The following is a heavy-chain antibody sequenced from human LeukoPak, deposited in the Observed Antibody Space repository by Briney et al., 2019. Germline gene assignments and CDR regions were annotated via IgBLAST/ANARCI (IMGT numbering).Heavy chain of an antibody. Sequence: SGGSLRLSCAASGFTFSSYWMTWVRQAPGKGLEWVANIKQDGSEKYYVDSVKGRFTISRDNAKNSLYLQMNSLRAEDTAVYYCARVVGYSYYDYWGQGTLVTVSS. CDR1: GFTFSSYW. CDR3: ARVVGYSYYDY. D-gene: IGHD4-11*01. CDR2: IKQDGSEK. V-gene: IGHV3-7*01. J-gene: IGHJ4*02.